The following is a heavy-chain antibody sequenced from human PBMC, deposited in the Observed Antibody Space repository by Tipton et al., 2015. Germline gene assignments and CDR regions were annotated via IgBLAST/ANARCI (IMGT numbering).Heavy chain of an antibody. Sequence: TLSLTCTVSGAFINSYYWSWIRQPPGKGLEWVGYIHYSGSINYNLSLKSRVTISLDTSKNQFSLTLNSVTAADTAVYYCARDLEHGMDVWGQGTTVTVSS. D-gene: IGHD5-24*01. V-gene: IGHV4-59*01. CDR1: GAFINSYY. CDR2: IHYSGSI. J-gene: IGHJ6*02. CDR3: ARDLEHGMDV.